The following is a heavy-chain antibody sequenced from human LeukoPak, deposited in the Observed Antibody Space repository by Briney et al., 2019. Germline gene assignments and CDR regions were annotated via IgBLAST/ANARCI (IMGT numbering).Heavy chain of an antibody. J-gene: IGHJ4*02. D-gene: IGHD3-9*01. CDR3: ARGYYDILTGYLYYFDY. CDR1: GGSISSYY. CDR2: IYYSGST. V-gene: IGHV4-59*08. Sequence: SETLSLTCTVSGGSISSYYWSWIRQPPGKGLEWIGYIYYSGSTNYNPSLKSRVTISVDTSKNQFSLKLSSVTAADTAVYYCARGYYDILTGYLYYFDYWGQGTLVTVSS.